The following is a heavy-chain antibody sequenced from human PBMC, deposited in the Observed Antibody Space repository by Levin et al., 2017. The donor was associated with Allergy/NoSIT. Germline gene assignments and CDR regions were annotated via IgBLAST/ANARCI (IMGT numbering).Heavy chain of an antibody. CDR2: IYHSGST. CDR1: GGSISSGGYS. CDR3: ARAAAGYYFDY. Sequence: SETLSLTCAVSGGSISSGGYSWSWIRQPPGTGLEWIGYIYHSGSTYYNPSLKSRVTISVDRSKNQFSLKLSSVTAADTAVYYCARAAAGYYFDYWGQGTLVTVSS. J-gene: IGHJ4*02. D-gene: IGHD6-13*01. V-gene: IGHV4-30-2*01.